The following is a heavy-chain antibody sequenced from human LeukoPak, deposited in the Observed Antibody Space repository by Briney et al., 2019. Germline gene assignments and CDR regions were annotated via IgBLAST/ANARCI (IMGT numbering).Heavy chain of an antibody. CDR2: ISGSGGST. D-gene: IGHD3-3*01. J-gene: IGHJ1*01. V-gene: IGHV3-23*01. Sequence: GGSLRLSCAASGFTFSSYAMSWVRQAPGKGLEWVSAISGSGGSTYYADSVKGRFTISRDNAKNSLYLQMNSLRAEDTAVYYSARGPQAGEWLRFWGQGTLVTVSS. CDR1: GFTFSSYA. CDR3: ARGPQAGEWLRF.